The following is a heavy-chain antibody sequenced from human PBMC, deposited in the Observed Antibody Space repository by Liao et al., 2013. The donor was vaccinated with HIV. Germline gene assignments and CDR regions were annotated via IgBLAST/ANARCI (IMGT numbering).Heavy chain of an antibody. CDR3: ARDYYGSGIFDY. Sequence: QLQLQESGPGLVKPSQTLSLTCTVSGGSIAGGSYYWSWIRQPAGKGLEWIGRIYPTGSTNYNPSLKSRVTISVDRSKNQFSLKLSSVTAADTAVYYCARDYYGSGIFDYWGQGTLVTVSS. D-gene: IGHD3-10*01. CDR2: IYPTGST. V-gene: IGHV4-61*02. CDR1: GGSIAGGSYY. J-gene: IGHJ4*02.